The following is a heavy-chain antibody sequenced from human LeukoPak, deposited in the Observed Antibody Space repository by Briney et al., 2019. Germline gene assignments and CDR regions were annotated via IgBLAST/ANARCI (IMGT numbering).Heavy chain of an antibody. CDR3: ARGDFWSGYRPYYYYMDV. D-gene: IGHD3-3*01. V-gene: IGHV4-34*01. J-gene: IGHJ6*03. CDR1: GGSFSGYY. CDR2: INHSGST. Sequence: SETLSLTCAVYGGSFSGYYWSWIRQPPGKGLEWIGEINHSGSTNYNPSLKSRVTISVDTSKNQFSLKLSSVAAADTAVYYCARGDFWSGYRPYYYYMDVWGKGTTVTVSS.